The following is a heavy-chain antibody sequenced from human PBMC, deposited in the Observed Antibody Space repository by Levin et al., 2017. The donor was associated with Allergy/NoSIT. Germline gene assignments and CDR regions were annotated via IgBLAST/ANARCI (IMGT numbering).Heavy chain of an antibody. D-gene: IGHD5-12*01. Sequence: PGGSLRLSCAASGFTFDDYAMHWVRQAPGTGLEWVSGISWNSGTIGYADSVKGRFTISRDNAKNSLYLQMNSLRAEDTALYYCAKGVRGYDHWGQGTLVTVSS. CDR1: GFTFDDYA. V-gene: IGHV3-9*01. CDR3: AKGVRGYDH. J-gene: IGHJ4*02. CDR2: ISWNSGTI.